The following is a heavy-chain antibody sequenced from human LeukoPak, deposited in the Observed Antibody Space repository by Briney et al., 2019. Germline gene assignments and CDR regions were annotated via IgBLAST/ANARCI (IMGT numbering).Heavy chain of an antibody. CDR2: ISGSGDTT. CDR3: ARDPGHSSGYSFDY. J-gene: IGHJ4*02. Sequence: GGSLRLSCAASGFTFSTYAMNWVRQAPGKGLEWVSAISGSGDTTYYADSVKGRFTISRDNSKNTLYLQMNSLRAEDTAVYYCARDPGHSSGYSFDYWGQGTLVTVSS. CDR1: GFTFSTYA. V-gene: IGHV3-23*01. D-gene: IGHD3-22*01.